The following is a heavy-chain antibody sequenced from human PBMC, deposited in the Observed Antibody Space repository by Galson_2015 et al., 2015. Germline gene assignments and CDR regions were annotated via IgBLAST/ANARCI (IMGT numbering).Heavy chain of an antibody. D-gene: IGHD1-1*01. CDR3: ARTSAIGTDY. Sequence: CAISGDSVSSNSAAWNWIRQSPSRGLEWLGRTYYNSKWYNDYASSVKSRISISPDTSKNQFSLHLNSVTPEDTAVYYCARTSAIGTDYWDQGTLVTVSS. CDR1: GDSVSSNSAA. J-gene: IGHJ4*02. CDR2: TYYNSKWYN. V-gene: IGHV6-1*01.